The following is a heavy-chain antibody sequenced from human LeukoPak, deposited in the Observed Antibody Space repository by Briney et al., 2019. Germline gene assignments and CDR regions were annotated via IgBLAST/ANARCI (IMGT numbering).Heavy chain of an antibody. Sequence: GGSLRLSCAASGFTVSSSYMSWVRQAPGKGLEWVSVIYSGGSTYYADSVKGRFTISRDNSKNTLYLQMNSLRAEDTAVYYCARDYKGLLDYRGQGTLVTVSS. CDR2: IYSGGST. CDR1: GFTVSSSY. J-gene: IGHJ4*02. V-gene: IGHV3-53*01. CDR3: ARDYKGLLDY. D-gene: IGHD3-10*01.